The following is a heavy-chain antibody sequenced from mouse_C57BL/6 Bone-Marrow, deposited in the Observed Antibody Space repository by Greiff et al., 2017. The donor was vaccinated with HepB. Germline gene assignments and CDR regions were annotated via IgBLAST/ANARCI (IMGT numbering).Heavy chain of an antibody. D-gene: IGHD1-1*01. J-gene: IGHJ1*03. CDR3: ARTYYYGSSWYFDV. V-gene: IGHV1-4*01. CDR1: GYTFTSYT. Sequence: VQRVESGAELARPGASVKMSCKASGYTFTSYTMHWVKQRPGQGLEWIGYINPSSGYTKYNQKFKDKATLTADKSSSTAYMQLSSLTSEDSAVYYCARTYYYGSSWYFDVWGTGTTVTVSS. CDR2: INPSSGYT.